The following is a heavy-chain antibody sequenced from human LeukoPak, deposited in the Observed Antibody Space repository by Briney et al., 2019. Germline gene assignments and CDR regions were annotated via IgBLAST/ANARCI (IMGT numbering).Heavy chain of an antibody. CDR1: GFIFSNYA. Sequence: PGGSLRLSCVGSGFIFSNYAMSWVRQAPGKGLEWVSPIGGDGGDTYYADSVKGRFTISRDNSKNTLYLQMNSLRAEDTAVYYCAKDWDIIYNAFDIWGQGTMVTVSS. CDR2: IGGDGGDT. CDR3: AKDWDIIYNAFDI. V-gene: IGHV3-23*01. D-gene: IGHD2-15*01. J-gene: IGHJ3*02.